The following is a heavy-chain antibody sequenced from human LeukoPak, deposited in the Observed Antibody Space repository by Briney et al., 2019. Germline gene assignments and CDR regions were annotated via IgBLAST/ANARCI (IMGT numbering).Heavy chain of an antibody. V-gene: IGHV4-4*07. CDR3: ARDIGTTTPWDYFDY. CDR2: IYTSGST. D-gene: IGHD4-17*01. CDR1: GGSISSYY. Sequence: SETLSLTCTVSGGSISSYYWSWIRQPAGKGLEWIGRIYTSGSTNYTPSLKSRVTMSVDTSKNQFSLKLSSVTAADTAVYYCARDIGTTTPWDYFDYWGQGTLVTVSS. J-gene: IGHJ4*02.